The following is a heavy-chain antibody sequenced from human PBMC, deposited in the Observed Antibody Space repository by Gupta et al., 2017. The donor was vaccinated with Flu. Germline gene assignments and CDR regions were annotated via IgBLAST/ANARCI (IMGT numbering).Heavy chain of an antibody. V-gene: IGHV3-7*01. J-gene: IGHJ3*02. CDR3: ARDPGWGAFDM. D-gene: IGHD1-26*01. Sequence: WVRQAPGKGLEPVSMINSGGDDVYYMDSVKGRFTISRDNAKNSLILQMNSLRAEDTAVYYCARDPGWGAFDMWGQGTLVTISS. CDR2: INSGGDDV.